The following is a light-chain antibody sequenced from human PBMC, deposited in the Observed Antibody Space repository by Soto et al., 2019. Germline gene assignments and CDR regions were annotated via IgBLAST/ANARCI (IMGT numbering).Light chain of an antibody. Sequence: QSVLTQPPSVSAAPGQTVTISCSGSSSNMGNNYASWYQHLPGTAPTLLIYHNNKRPSGIPDRFSDSKSGTSATLVITGLQTGDEADYYCGTWDSSLNAVVFGGGTKVTVL. CDR2: HNN. J-gene: IGLJ2*01. CDR3: GTWDSSLNAVV. CDR1: SSNMGNNY. V-gene: IGLV1-51*01.